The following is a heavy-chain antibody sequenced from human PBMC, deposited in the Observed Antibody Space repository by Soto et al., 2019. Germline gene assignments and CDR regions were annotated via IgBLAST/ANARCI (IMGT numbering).Heavy chain of an antibody. CDR1: GGSISSGDYY. CDR2: IYYSGST. J-gene: IGHJ4*02. CDR3: ARSPGIMDYFDY. Sequence: SETLSLTCTVSGGSISSGDYYWSWIRQPPGKGLEWIGYIYYSGSTYYNPSLKSRVTISVDTSKNQFSLKLSSVTAADTAVYYCARSPGIMDYFDYWGQGTLVTVSS. D-gene: IGHD3-10*01. V-gene: IGHV4-30-4*01.